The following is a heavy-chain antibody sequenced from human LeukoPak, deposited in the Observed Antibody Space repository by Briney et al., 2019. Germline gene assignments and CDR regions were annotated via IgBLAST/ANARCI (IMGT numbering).Heavy chain of an antibody. Sequence: GGSLRLSCAASGFTFSSYAMSWVRQAPGKGLEWVSAISGSGASTYYADSVKGRFTISGDSSKNTLYLQTNSLRAEDTAVYYCAKNQDGYYYYGMDVWGQGTTVTASS. CDR2: ISGSGAST. V-gene: IGHV3-23*01. D-gene: IGHD3-22*01. CDR1: GFTFSSYA. J-gene: IGHJ6*02. CDR3: AKNQDGYYYYGMDV.